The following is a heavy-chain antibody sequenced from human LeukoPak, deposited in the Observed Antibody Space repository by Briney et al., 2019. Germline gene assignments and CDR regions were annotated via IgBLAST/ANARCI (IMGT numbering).Heavy chain of an antibody. CDR1: GGSFSGYY. Sequence: PSETLPLTCAVYGGSFSGYYWSWIRQPPGKGLEWIGEINHSGSTNYNPSLKSRVTISVDTSKNQFSLKLSSVTAADTAVYYCASESGSYYVDYWGQGTLVTVSS. V-gene: IGHV4-34*01. D-gene: IGHD1-26*01. J-gene: IGHJ4*02. CDR3: ASESGSYYVDY. CDR2: INHSGST.